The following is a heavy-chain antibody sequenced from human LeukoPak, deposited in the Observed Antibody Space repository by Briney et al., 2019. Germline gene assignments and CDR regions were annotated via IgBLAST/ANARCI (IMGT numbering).Heavy chain of an antibody. D-gene: IGHD3-10*01. CDR3: AKSNGYGLVDI. CDR2: MNPNSGNT. CDR1: GYTFTSYD. J-gene: IGHJ3*02. Sequence: ASVKVSCKASGYTFTSYDINWVRQATGQGLEWMGWMNPNSGNTGYAQKFQGRVTMTRSTSISTAYMELSSLRFEDTAVYYCAKSNGYGLVDIWGQGTMVTVSS. V-gene: IGHV1-8*01.